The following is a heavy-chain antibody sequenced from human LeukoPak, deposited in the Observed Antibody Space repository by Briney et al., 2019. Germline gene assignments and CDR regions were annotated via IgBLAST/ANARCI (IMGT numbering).Heavy chain of an antibody. J-gene: IGHJ5*02. Sequence: GGSLRLSCAASGFTFSSYGMHWVRQAPGKGLEWVAVISYDGSNKYYADSVKGRFTISRDNSKNTLYLQMNSLRAEDTAVYYCAKDRGYSGYGGAGANTWFDPWGQGTLVTVSS. CDR3: AKDRGYSGYGGAGANTWFDP. D-gene: IGHD5-12*01. CDR2: ISYDGSNK. V-gene: IGHV3-30*18. CDR1: GFTFSSYG.